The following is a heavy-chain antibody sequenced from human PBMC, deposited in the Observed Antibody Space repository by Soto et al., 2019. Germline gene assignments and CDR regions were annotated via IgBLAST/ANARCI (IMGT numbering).Heavy chain of an antibody. J-gene: IGHJ6*02. Sequence: GGSLRLSCAASGFTFDDYAMHWVRQAPGKGLEWVSGISWNSGSIGYADSVKGRFTISRDNAKNSLYLQMNSLRAEDTALYYCAKDYRPYSSGWYARYYYYGMDVWGQGTTVTVSS. D-gene: IGHD6-19*01. CDR2: ISWNSGSI. CDR3: AKDYRPYSSGWYARYYYYGMDV. V-gene: IGHV3-9*01. CDR1: GFTFDDYA.